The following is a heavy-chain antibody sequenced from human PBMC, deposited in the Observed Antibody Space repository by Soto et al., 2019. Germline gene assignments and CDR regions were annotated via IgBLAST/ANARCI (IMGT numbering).Heavy chain of an antibody. Sequence: GASVKVSCKASGYTFTSYGISWVRQAPGQGLEWMGWISAYNGNTNYAQKLQGRVTMTTDTSTSTAYMELRSLRSDDTAVYYCAGSGYSYGPGDNWFDPWGQGTLVTVSS. CDR2: ISAYNGNT. J-gene: IGHJ5*02. V-gene: IGHV1-18*01. CDR1: GYTFTSYG. D-gene: IGHD5-18*01. CDR3: AGSGYSYGPGDNWFDP.